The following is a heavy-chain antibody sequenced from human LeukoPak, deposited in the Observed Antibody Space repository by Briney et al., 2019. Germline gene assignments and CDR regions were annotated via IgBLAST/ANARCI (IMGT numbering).Heavy chain of an antibody. CDR1: GFTFSNYW. V-gene: IGHV3-7*01. Sequence: GGSLRLSCAASGFTFSNYWMSWVRQAPGKGQEWVANIKQDGSEKYYVDSVKGRFTISRDNAKNSLYLQMNSLRAEDTAVYYCAKDAEELLLDNWFDPWGQGTLVTVSS. CDR3: AKDAEELLLDNWFDP. J-gene: IGHJ5*02. CDR2: IKQDGSEK. D-gene: IGHD2-15*01.